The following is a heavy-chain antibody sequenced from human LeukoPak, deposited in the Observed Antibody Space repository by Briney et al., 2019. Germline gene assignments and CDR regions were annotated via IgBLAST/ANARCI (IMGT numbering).Heavy chain of an antibody. CDR1: GYTFTGYY. V-gene: IGHV1-2*06. J-gene: IGHJ5*02. Sequence: ASVKVSCKASGYTFTGYYMHWVRQAPGQGLEWMGRINPNSGGTNYAQKFQGRVTMTRDTSISTAYMELSRLRSDDTAVYYCASLNYDFWSGYLPWGQGTLVTVSS. CDR3: ASLNYDFWSGYLP. D-gene: IGHD3-3*01. CDR2: INPNSGGT.